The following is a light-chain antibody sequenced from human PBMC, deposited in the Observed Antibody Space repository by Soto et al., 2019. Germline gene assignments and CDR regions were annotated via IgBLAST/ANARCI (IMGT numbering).Light chain of an antibody. CDR2: DVT. J-gene: IGLJ2*01. V-gene: IGLV2-14*01. Sequence: QSALTQPASVSGSPGQSIAISCTGSSSDIGAYNYVSWYQHHPGKAPKLIIYDVTSRPSGVSSRFSGAKSGNAASLIISGLQPVDEADYFCASYTDYNPLVIFGGGTKLTVL. CDR3: ASYTDYNPLVI. CDR1: SSDIGAYNY.